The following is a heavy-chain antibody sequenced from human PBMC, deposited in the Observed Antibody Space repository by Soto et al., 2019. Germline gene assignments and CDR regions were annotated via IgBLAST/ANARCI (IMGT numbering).Heavy chain of an antibody. D-gene: IGHD3-22*01. CDR1: GGSFSGYY. CDR3: ARVARDLTYDSRRGAFDI. Sequence: QVQLQQWGAGLLKPSETLSLTCAVYGGSFSGYYWSWIRQPPGKGLEWIGEINHSGSTNYNPSLKSRVTISVDTSKNQFSLKLSSVTAADTAVYYCARVARDLTYDSRRGAFDIWGQGTMVTVSS. CDR2: INHSGST. V-gene: IGHV4-34*01. J-gene: IGHJ3*02.